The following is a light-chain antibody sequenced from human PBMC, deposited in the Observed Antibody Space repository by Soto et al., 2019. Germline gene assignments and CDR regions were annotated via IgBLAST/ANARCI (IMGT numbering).Light chain of an antibody. CDR1: SSDVGAYSY. V-gene: IGLV2-14*01. CDR3: SSFRSGGTRVL. J-gene: IGLJ2*01. CDR2: EVS. Sequence: QSALTQPASVSGSPGQSITISCTGTSSDVGAYSYVSWYQQHPGKAPQLMIYEVSNRPSGVSNRFSGSKSGNTASLTISGLQVEDEADYYCSSFRSGGTRVLFGGGTKLTVL.